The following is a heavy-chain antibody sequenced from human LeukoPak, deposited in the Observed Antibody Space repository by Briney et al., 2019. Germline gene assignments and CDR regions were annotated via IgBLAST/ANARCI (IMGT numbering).Heavy chain of an antibody. V-gene: IGHV4-61*02. D-gene: IGHD2-2*01. J-gene: IGHJ6*03. CDR3: AVCSSTSCYENYYYYMDV. Sequence: SETLSLTCTVSGGSISSGSYYWSWIRQPAGKGLEWIGRIYTSGSTNYNPSLKSRVTMSVDTSKNQFSLKLSSVTAADTAVYYCAVCSSTSCYENYYYYMDVWGKGTTVTISS. CDR2: IYTSGST. CDR1: GGSISSGSYY.